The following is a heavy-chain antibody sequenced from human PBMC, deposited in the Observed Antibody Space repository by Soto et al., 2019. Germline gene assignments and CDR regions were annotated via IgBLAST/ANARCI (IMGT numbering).Heavy chain of an antibody. CDR3: ARLPPYSSSSGLKDY. CDR2: INHSGST. J-gene: IGHJ4*02. D-gene: IGHD6-6*01. V-gene: IGHV4-34*01. CDR1: GGSFSGYY. Sequence: PSETLSLTCAVYGGSFSGYYWSWIRQPPGKGLEWIGEINHSGSTNYNPSLKSRVTISVDTSKNRFSLKLSSVTAADTAVYYCARLPPYSSSSGLKDYWGQGTLVTVSS.